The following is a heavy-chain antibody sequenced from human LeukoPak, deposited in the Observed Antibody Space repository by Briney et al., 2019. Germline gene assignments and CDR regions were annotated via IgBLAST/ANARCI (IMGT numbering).Heavy chain of an antibody. CDR1: GFTFSSYA. V-gene: IGHV3-23*01. CDR2: ISGSGGST. Sequence: PGGSLRLSCAASGFTFSSYAMSWVRQAPGKGLEWVSAISGSGGSTYYADSVKGRFTISRDNSKNTLYLQMNSLRAEDTAVYYCAKVVYDFWSGYYGDVASYYMDVWGKGTTVTVSS. CDR3: AKVVYDFWSGYYGDVASYYMDV. J-gene: IGHJ6*03. D-gene: IGHD3-3*01.